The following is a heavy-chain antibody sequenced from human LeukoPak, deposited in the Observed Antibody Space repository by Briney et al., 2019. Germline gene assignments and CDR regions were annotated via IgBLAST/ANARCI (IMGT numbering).Heavy chain of an antibody. Sequence: GGSLRLSCAASGFTFSDYYMSWIRQAPGKGLEWVSYISSSSSYTNYADSVKGRFTISRDNAKNSLYLQMNSLRVEDTAVYYCARESVLGGDYWGQGTLVTVSS. CDR3: ARESVLGGDY. V-gene: IGHV3-11*06. CDR2: ISSSSSYT. D-gene: IGHD3-16*01. J-gene: IGHJ4*02. CDR1: GFTFSDYY.